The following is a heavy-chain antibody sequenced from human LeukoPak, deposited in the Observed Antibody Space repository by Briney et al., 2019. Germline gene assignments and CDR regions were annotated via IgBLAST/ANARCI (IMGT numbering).Heavy chain of an antibody. CDR3: ARDPLRGNKLDAFDI. J-gene: IGHJ3*02. CDR1: GFTFSSYS. Sequence: NPGGSLRLSCAASGFTFSSYSMNWVRQAPGKGLEWVSSISSSSSYIYYADSVKGRFTISRDNAKNSLYLQMNSLRAEDTAVYYCARDPLRGNKLDAFDIWGQGTMVTVSS. D-gene: IGHD3-16*01. CDR2: ISSSSSYI. V-gene: IGHV3-21*01.